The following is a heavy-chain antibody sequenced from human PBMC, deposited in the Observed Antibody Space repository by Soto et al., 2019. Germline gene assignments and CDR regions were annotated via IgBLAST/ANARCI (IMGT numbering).Heavy chain of an antibody. J-gene: IGHJ4*02. CDR2: INPSGGSP. CDR1: GYTFTNYY. Sequence: QVQLVQSGAEVKKPGASVKVSCKASGYTFTNYYMHWVRQAPGQGLEWMGIINPSGGSPIYAQKFQGRVIMTSDTSTTTVYMELSSLRSDDTAVYYCAKRRGAESSPDYWGQGTLVTVSS. CDR3: AKRRGAESSPDY. V-gene: IGHV1-46*01.